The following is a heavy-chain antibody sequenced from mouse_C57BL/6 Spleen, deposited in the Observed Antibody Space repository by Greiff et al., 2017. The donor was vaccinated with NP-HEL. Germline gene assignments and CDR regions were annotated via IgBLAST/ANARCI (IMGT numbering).Heavy chain of an antibody. Sequence: VQLQQSGAELAKPGASVKLSCKASGYTFTSYWMHWVKQRPGKGLEWIGYINPSSGYTKYNQKFKDKATLTSDKSSSTAYMQLSSLTYEDSAVYYCARQDSSGYYSMDYWGQGTSVTVSS. D-gene: IGHD3-2*02. CDR1: GYTFTSYW. CDR3: ARQDSSGYYSMDY. CDR2: INPSSGYT. V-gene: IGHV1-7*01. J-gene: IGHJ4*01.